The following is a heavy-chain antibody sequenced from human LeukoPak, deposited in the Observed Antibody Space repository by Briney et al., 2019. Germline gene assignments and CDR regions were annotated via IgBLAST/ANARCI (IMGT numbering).Heavy chain of an antibody. Sequence: PGGSLRLSCAASGFTFSIYWMSWVRQAPGKGLEWVANIKQDGSEKYYVDSVKGRFTISRDNAKNSLYLQMNSLRAEDTAVYYCARTGLSGSGAFDIWGQGTMVTVSS. D-gene: IGHD1-26*01. J-gene: IGHJ3*02. CDR1: GFTFSIYW. CDR2: IKQDGSEK. V-gene: IGHV3-7*01. CDR3: ARTGLSGSGAFDI.